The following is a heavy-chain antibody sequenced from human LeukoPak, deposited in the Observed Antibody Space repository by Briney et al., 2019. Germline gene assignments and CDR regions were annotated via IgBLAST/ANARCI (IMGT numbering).Heavy chain of an antibody. CDR2: GSFGDGGTR. D-gene: IGHD3-3*01. CDR1: GFTFSNYG. V-gene: IGHV3-33*06. J-gene: IGHJ4*02. CDR3: AKSPYYAFWPFDS. Sequence: GGTLRLSCAASGFTFSNYGMHWVRQAPAKGLEGVAGGSFGDGGTRNYADSVKGRFTIHRDNSQNTLYLQMHHLRAEDTAVYYCAKSPYYAFWPFDSWGQGTLVTVSS.